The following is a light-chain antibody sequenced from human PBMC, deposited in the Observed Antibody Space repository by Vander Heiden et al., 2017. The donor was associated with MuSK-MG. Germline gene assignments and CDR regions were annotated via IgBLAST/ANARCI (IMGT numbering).Light chain of an antibody. Sequence: YELTQPPSVSVSPGQTASIPCSGDKLGDKYVYWYQQRPGPSPVLVLYQDAKRPSGIPERFSGSNSGNTATLTISGTQTVDESDYSCQARDSSIVFGGGTKLTVL. CDR2: QDA. J-gene: IGLJ2*01. CDR1: KLGDKY. CDR3: QARDSSIV. V-gene: IGLV3-1*01.